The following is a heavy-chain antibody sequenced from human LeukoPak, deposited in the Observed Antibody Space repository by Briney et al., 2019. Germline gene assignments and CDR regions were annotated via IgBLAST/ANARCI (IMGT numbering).Heavy chain of an antibody. J-gene: IGHJ4*02. CDR3: ARGLRYFDWLLEVFDY. D-gene: IGHD3-9*01. CDR2: ISGSGGST. V-gene: IGHV3-23*01. CDR1: GFTFSSYA. Sequence: PGGSLRLSCAASGFTFSSYAMSWVRQAPGKGLEWVSAISGSGGSTYYADSVKGRFTISRDNSKNTLYLQMNSLRAEDTAVYYCARGLRYFDWLLEVFDYWGQGTLVTVSS.